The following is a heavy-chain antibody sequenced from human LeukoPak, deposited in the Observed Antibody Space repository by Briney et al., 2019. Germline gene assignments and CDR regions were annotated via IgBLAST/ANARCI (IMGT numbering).Heavy chain of an antibody. CDR1: KFTFSHYG. D-gene: IGHD3-3*01. CDR2: ISSDGSIK. J-gene: IGHJ4*02. Sequence: GGSLRLSCTASKFTFSHYGMQWVRQAPGKGLEWVTVISSDGSIKVYADSVKGRFTLSRDNSINTVDLQMNSLRAEDTAVYYCVKEYHSRGFGAYFDYWGQGTLVTVSS. CDR3: VKEYHSRGFGAYFDY. V-gene: IGHV3-30*18.